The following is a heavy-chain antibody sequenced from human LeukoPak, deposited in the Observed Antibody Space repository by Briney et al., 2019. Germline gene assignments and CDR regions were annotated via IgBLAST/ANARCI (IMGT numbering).Heavy chain of an antibody. CDR3: ARGDPGQSRPFDY. J-gene: IGHJ4*02. V-gene: IGHV4-34*01. D-gene: IGHD6-13*01. CDR2: INHSGST. CDR1: GGSFSGYY. Sequence: SETLSLTCAVYGGSFSGYYWSWIRQPPGKGLEWIGEINHSGSTNYNPSLKSRVTISVDTSKNQFSLKLSSATAADTAVYYCARGDPGQSRPFDYWGQGTLVTVSS.